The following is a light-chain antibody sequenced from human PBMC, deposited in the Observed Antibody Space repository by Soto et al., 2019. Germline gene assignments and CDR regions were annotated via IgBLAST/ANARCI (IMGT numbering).Light chain of an antibody. Sequence: EIVLTQSPGTLSLSPGERATLSCRASQSVSSSYLAWYQQKPGQAPRLLIYGASSRATGIPDRFSGSGSGTDFTLTISSLEPKDCAVYYGQQYGSSPATFGQGTKVEIK. J-gene: IGKJ1*01. V-gene: IGKV3-20*01. CDR2: GAS. CDR3: QQYGSSPAT. CDR1: QSVSSSY.